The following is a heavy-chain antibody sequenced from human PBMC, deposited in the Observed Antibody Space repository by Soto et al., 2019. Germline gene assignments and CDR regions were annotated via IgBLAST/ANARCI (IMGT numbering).Heavy chain of an antibody. V-gene: IGHV4-34*01. CDR3: ARARRGYSYGLPNY. J-gene: IGHJ4*02. CDR1: GGSFSGYY. D-gene: IGHD5-18*01. Sequence: SETLSLTCAVYGGSFSGYYWSWIRQPPGKGLGWIGEINHSGSTNYNPSLKSRVTISVDTSKNQFSLKLSSVTAADTAVYYCARARRGYSYGLPNYWGQGTLVTVSS. CDR2: INHSGST.